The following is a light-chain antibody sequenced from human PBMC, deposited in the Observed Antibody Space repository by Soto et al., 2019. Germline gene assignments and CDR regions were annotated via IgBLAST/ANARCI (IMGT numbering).Light chain of an antibody. CDR2: DAS. CDR1: RSVGSN. Sequence: EIVMTQSPVTLSVSPGERATLSCRASRSVGSNLAWYQQKPGQAPRLLIYDASSRATGIPARFSGSGSGTEFTLTISSLQSEDFAVYSCQQYNNWPRTFGQGTKVEIK. CDR3: QQYNNWPRT. J-gene: IGKJ1*01. V-gene: IGKV3-15*01.